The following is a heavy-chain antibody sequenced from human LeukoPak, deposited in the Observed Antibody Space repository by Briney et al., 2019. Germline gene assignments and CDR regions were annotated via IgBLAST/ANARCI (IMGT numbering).Heavy chain of an antibody. Sequence: PSETLSLTCTVCGGSMRGSYWSWVRQPPRKELGWIGHIYHIGSTKYNPSLKPRVTISVNTSKNQFSLNLKSVTAANTADYYCASLKDFADYFDYWGQGTLVTVSS. J-gene: IGHJ4*02. CDR2: IYHIGST. CDR1: GGSMRGSY. D-gene: IGHD2-15*01. CDR3: ASLKDFADYFDY. V-gene: IGHV4-59*08.